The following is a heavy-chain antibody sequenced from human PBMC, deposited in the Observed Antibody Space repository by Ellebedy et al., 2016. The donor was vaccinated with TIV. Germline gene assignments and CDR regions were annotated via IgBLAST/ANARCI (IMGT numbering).Heavy chain of an antibody. CDR3: ARGIWYGELGGWFDP. CDR2: IYYSGST. J-gene: IGHJ5*02. V-gene: IGHV4-59*01. Sequence: MPSETLSLTCTVSGCSISGYYWSWIRQPPGKGLEWIGYIYYSGSTNYNPSLKSRVTISVDTSKNQFSLKWSSVTAADTAVYYCARGIWYGELGGWFDPWGQGTPVTVSS. CDR1: GCSISGYY. D-gene: IGHD3-10*01.